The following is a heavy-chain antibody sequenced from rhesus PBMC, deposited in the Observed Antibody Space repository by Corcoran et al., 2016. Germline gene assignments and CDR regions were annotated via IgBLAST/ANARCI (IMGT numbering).Heavy chain of an antibody. CDR3: ARGWSWNNRFDV. J-gene: IGHJ5-1*01. CDR2: IYVSMGRT. D-gene: IGHD1-1*01. CDR1: GGSISSCYY. V-gene: IGHV4-76*01. Sequence: QVQLQESGPGVMKPSETLSLTCAVSGGSISSCYYWCWIRPPPGKGLEWLGCIYVSMGRTNYNPTLKNRVTISKDASKNQFSLKLGSVTAADTAVYYCARGWSWNNRFDVWGPGVLVTVSS.